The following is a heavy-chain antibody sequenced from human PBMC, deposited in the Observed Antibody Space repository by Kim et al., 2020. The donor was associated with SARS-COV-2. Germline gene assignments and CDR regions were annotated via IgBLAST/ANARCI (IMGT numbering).Heavy chain of an antibody. CDR3: ATLIIPAGDY. CDR2: VSSRGDVV. V-gene: IGHV3-48*03. D-gene: IGHD6-19*01. J-gene: IGHJ4*02. Sequence: GGSLRLSCSASAFTFSAYDMNWVRQAPGKGLEWVSYVSSRGDVVFYSDSVRGRFTISRDNAKNSLYLHMKSLRPEDTSVYFCATLIIPAGDYCGRGTLVT. CDR1: AFTFSAYD.